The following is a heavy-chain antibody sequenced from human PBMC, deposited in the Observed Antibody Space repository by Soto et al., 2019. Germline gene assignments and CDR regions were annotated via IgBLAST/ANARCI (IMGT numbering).Heavy chain of an antibody. D-gene: IGHD4-17*01. J-gene: IGHJ4*02. V-gene: IGHV1-18*04. CDR1: GYSFTNYA. CDR2: ITTYNGKT. Sequence: ASVKFSCKASGYSFTNYAITWVRQAPGEGLEWMGWITTYNGKTNNAQKFQGRVTMSTDTSASTAYMELRSLRSDDTAVYYCAREMTTMTFYDYWGQGTLVTVSS. CDR3: AREMTTMTFYDY.